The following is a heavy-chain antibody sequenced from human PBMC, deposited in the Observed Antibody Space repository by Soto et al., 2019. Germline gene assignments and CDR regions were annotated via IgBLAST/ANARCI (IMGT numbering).Heavy chain of an antibody. V-gene: IGHV1-8*01. CDR3: ARGRGKTTVYYYYGMDV. CDR2: MNPNSGNT. Sequence: GASVKVSCKASGYTFTSYDIKWVRQAIGQGLEWMGGMNPNSGNTGYAQKFQGRVTMTRNTSISTAYMELSSLRSEDTAVYYCARGRGKTTVYYYYGMDVWGQGTTVTVYS. CDR1: GYTFTSYD. J-gene: IGHJ6*02. D-gene: IGHD4-17*01.